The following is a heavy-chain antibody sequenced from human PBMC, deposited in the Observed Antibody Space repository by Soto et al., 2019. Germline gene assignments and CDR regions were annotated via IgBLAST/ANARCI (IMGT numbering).Heavy chain of an antibody. J-gene: IGHJ6*02. CDR1: GYSFTAYY. Sequence: QVQLVQSGAEVKKPGASVKVSCKASGYSFTAYYMHWVRQAPGQGLEWMGWINPNTGGTNYAQKFQGWVTMTRDTSISTDHMELSRLRGDDTAGYYCARRDGGWYYGMDVWGQGTTVSVSS. CDR2: INPNTGGT. CDR3: ARRDGGWYYGMDV. D-gene: IGHD2-15*01. V-gene: IGHV1-2*04.